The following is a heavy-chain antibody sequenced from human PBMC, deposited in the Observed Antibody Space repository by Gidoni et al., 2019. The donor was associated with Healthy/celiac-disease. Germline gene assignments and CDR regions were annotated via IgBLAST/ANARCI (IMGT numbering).Heavy chain of an antibody. D-gene: IGHD4-17*01. V-gene: IGHV3-11*05. Sequence: QVQLVESGGGLVKPGGSLRLSCAASGFTFSDYYMSWIRQAPGKGLEWVSYISSSSSYTNYADSVKGRFTISRDNAKNSLYLQMNSLRAEDTAVYYCAGKDGDYVNGMDVWGQGTTVTVSS. CDR1: GFTFSDYY. CDR3: AGKDGDYVNGMDV. CDR2: ISSSSSYT. J-gene: IGHJ6*02.